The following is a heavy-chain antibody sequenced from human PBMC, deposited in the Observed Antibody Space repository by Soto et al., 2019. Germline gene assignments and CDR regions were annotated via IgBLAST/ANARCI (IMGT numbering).Heavy chain of an antibody. CDR2: ISSGSTTI. D-gene: IGHD1-1*01. Sequence: GGSLRLSCAASGFSFSSSTMNWVRQAPGKGLELVSYISSGSTTIYYADSVKGRFTISRDNGKNSLYLQMNSLRDEDTSVYYCARVRRNDASDYYGMDVWGQGTTVTVSS. CDR3: ARVRRNDASDYYGMDV. CDR1: GFSFSSST. J-gene: IGHJ6*01. V-gene: IGHV3-48*02.